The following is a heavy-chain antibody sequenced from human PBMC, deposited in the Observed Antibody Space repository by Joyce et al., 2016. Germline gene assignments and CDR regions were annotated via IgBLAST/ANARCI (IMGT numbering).Heavy chain of an antibody. D-gene: IGHD2-15*01. Sequence: QVQLMQSGAEVKKPGASVKVSCRTSGYTFPGNSMHWVRQAPGQGLEWLGWINTNTGGTDYAQKFQGRVTQTKDASTRTVYLDLTNLRLDDTAVYYCARDTPGASARNWGQGTLVTVSS. CDR3: ARDTPGASARN. CDR1: GYTFPGNS. V-gene: IGHV1-2*02. CDR2: INTNTGGT. J-gene: IGHJ4*02.